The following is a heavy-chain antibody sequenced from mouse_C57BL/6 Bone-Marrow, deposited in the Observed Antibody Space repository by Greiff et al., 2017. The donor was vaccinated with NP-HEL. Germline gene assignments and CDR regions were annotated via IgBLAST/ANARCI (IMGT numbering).Heavy chain of an antibody. Sequence: EVNVVESGGDLVKPGGSLKLSCAASGFTFSSYGMSWVRQTPDKRLEWVATISSGGSYTYYPDSVKGRFTISRDNAKNTLYLQMSSLKSEDTAMYYCARRGGYYAMDYWGQGTSVTVSS. J-gene: IGHJ4*01. CDR3: ARRGGYYAMDY. CDR1: GFTFSSYG. V-gene: IGHV5-6*02. CDR2: ISSGGSYT.